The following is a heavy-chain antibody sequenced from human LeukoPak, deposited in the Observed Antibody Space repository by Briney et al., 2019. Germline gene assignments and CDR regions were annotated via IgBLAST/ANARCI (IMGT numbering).Heavy chain of an antibody. Sequence: ASVTVSCKASGYTFADYYLHWVRQAPGQGLEWMGWISAYNGNTNYAQKLQGRVTMTTDTSTSTAYMELRSLRSDDTAVYYCARDSSIYRYSSGYNYWGQGTLVTVSS. CDR3: ARDSSIYRYSSGYNY. CDR1: GYTFADYY. V-gene: IGHV1-18*04. D-gene: IGHD3-22*01. CDR2: ISAYNGNT. J-gene: IGHJ4*02.